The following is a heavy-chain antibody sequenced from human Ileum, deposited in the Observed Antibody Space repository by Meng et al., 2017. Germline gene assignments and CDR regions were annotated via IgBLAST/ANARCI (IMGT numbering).Heavy chain of an antibody. CDR2: INTNTGNP. D-gene: IGHD1-26*01. J-gene: IGHJ4*02. CDR3: ATSGGGFDY. V-gene: IGHV7-4-1*02. CDR1: RHTFTNYD. Sequence: QVRPVQSRSDVKTPWASVKVSCKASRHTFTNYDINRVRQAPGQGLEWMGWINTNTGNPTYAQGFTGRFVFSLDTSVNTAHLQISTLTAEDTAVYYCATSGGGFDYWGQGALVTVSS.